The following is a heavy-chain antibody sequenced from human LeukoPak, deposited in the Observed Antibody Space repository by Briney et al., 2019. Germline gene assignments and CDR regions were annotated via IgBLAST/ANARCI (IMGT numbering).Heavy chain of an antibody. CDR1: GFTFSSYS. V-gene: IGHV3-21*01. CDR3: ARRLTTVTLLLGGSQYYFDY. CDR2: ISSSSSYI. Sequence: RGSLRLSCAASGFTFSSYSMNWVRQAPGKGLEWVSSISSSSSYIYYADSVKGRFTISRDNAKNSLYLQMNSLRAEDTAVYYCARRLTTVTLLLGGSQYYFDYWGQGTLVTVSS. J-gene: IGHJ4*02. D-gene: IGHD4-17*01.